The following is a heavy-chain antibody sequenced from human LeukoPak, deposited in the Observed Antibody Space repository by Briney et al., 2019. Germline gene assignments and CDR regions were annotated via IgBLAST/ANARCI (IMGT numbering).Heavy chain of an antibody. J-gene: IGHJ4*02. Sequence: KASETLSLTCTVSGGSISSSSYYWGWIRQPPGKGLEWIGSIYYSGSTYYNPSLKSRVTISVDTSKNQFSLKLSSVTDADTAVYYCARHQIIAASPIDYWGQGTLVTVSS. V-gene: IGHV4-39*01. CDR2: IYYSGST. CDR1: GGSISSSSYY. D-gene: IGHD6-6*01. CDR3: ARHQIIAASPIDY.